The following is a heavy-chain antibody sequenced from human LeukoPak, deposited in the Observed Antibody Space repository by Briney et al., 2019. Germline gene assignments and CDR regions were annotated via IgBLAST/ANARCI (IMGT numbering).Heavy chain of an antibody. CDR3: ANPALDSSGYYGGY. V-gene: IGHV3-30*18. Sequence: GGSLRLSCAASGFTFSSYGMHWVRQAPGKGLEWVAVISYDGSNKYYADSVKGRFTISRDNSKNTLYLQMNSLRAEDTAVYYCANPALDSSGYYGGYWGQGTLVTVSS. CDR2: ISYDGSNK. D-gene: IGHD3-22*01. J-gene: IGHJ4*02. CDR1: GFTFSSYG.